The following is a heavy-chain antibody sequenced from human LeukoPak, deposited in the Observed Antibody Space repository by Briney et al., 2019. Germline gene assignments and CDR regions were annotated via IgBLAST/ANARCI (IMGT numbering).Heavy chain of an antibody. CDR3: ARVGTVATYDY. CDR1: GGSISSGGYS. CDR2: IYHSGST. D-gene: IGHD4-23*01. Sequence: PSETLSLTYAVSGGSISSGGYSWSWIRQPPGKGLEWIGYIYHSGSTYYNPSLKSRVTISVDRSKNQFSLKLSSVTAADTAVYYCARVGTVATYDYWGQGTLVTVSS. J-gene: IGHJ4*02. V-gene: IGHV4-30-2*01.